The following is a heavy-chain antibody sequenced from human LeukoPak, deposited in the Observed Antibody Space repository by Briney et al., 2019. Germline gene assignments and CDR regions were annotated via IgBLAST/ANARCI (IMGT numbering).Heavy chain of an antibody. J-gene: IGHJ3*02. CDR1: GGSISSYY. Sequence: SETLSLTCTASGGSISSYYWSWIRQPPGKGLEWIGYIHYSGSTNYNPSLKSRVTISVDTSKNQFSLKLNSVTAADTAVYHCARHDPRGGAFDIWGQGTMVTVSS. V-gene: IGHV4-59*08. CDR2: IHYSGST. D-gene: IGHD1-26*01. CDR3: ARHDPRGGAFDI.